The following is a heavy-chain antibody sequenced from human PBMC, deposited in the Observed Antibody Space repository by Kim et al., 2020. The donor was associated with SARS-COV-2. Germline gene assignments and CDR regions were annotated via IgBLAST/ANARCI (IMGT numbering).Heavy chain of an antibody. CDR3: ARGGAIFGVVIRSFDY. CDR2: IYYSGST. CDR1: GGSISSGGYY. Sequence: SETLSLTCTVSGGSISSGGYYWSWIRQHPGKGLEWIGYIYYSGSTYYNPSLKSLVTISVDTSKNQFSLKLSSVTAADTAVYYCARGGAIFGVVIRSFDYWGQGTLVTVSS. J-gene: IGHJ4*02. V-gene: IGHV4-31*01. D-gene: IGHD3-3*01.